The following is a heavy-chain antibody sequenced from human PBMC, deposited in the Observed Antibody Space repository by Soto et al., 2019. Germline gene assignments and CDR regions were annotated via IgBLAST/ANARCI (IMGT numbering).Heavy chain of an antibody. J-gene: IGHJ3*02. V-gene: IGHV1-69*01. Sequence: QVQLVQSGAEVKKPGSSVKVSCKASGGTFSSYAISWVRQAPGQGLEWMGGIIPIFGTANYAQKFQGRVTITEDESTSTAYMELSSLRAEDTAVYYCASWGGEYYDYVWGSSGAFDIWGQGTMVTVSS. CDR3: ASWGGEYYDYVWGSSGAFDI. CDR1: GGTFSSYA. D-gene: IGHD3-16*01. CDR2: IIPIFGTA.